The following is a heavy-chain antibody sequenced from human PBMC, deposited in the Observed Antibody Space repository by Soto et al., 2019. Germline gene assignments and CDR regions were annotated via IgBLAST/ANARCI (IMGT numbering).Heavy chain of an antibody. Sequence: EVHLLESGGVLVQPGESLRLSCETSGFTFSNCVMTWLRQPPGKRLEWVSVITTNGHTDYADSVKGRFTISRDNSKNTVYLQINSLRADDTAVYYCAKGLLNGRWYAADWGQGTLVTVSS. CDR2: ITTNGHT. D-gene: IGHD6-13*01. J-gene: IGHJ4*02. V-gene: IGHV3-23*01. CDR1: GFTFSNCV. CDR3: AKGLLNGRWYAAD.